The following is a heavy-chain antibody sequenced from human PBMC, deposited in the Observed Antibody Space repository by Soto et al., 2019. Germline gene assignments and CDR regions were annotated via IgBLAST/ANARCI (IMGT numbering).Heavy chain of an antibody. CDR3: ARAGTVTTHLSYYGMDV. CDR2: ISAYNGNT. V-gene: IGHV1-18*04. J-gene: IGHJ6*02. Sequence: QVQLVQSGAEVKKPGASVKVSCKASGYTFTSYGISWVRQAPGQGLEWMGWISAYNGNTNYAQKLQGRVSMTTDTSTSTAYMELRSLRSDDTAVYYCARAGTVTTHLSYYGMDVWGQGTTVTVSS. D-gene: IGHD4-17*01. CDR1: GYTFTSYG.